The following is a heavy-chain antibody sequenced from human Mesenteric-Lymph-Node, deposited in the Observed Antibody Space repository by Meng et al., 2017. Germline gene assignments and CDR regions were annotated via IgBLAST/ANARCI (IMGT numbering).Heavy chain of an antibody. D-gene: IGHD2-15*01. CDR1: GFTFSSFE. J-gene: IGHJ4*02. V-gene: IGHV3-48*03. CDR2: IHTSASLI. Sequence: GESLKISCAASGFTFSSFEMDWFRQAPGTGLEWVSHIHTSASLINYADSVKGRFTISRDNAKNSLYLQMNSLRGDDTAVYYCAKLAVRFQYGGIDYWGQGTLVTV. CDR3: AKLAVRFQYGGIDY.